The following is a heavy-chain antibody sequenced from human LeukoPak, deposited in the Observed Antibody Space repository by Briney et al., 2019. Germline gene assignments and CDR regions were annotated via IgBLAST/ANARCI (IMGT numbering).Heavy chain of an antibody. CDR2: IYSGGNT. CDR1: GFTFSTYA. J-gene: IGHJ4*02. CDR3: ATRDTSSWYSN. Sequence: GGSLRLSCAASGFTFSTYAMHWVRQAPGKGLEWVSVIYSGGNTNYADSVKGRFTISRDNSKNTLYLQMNSLRAEDTAVYYCATRDTSSWYSNWGQGTLVTVSS. V-gene: IGHV3-53*01. D-gene: IGHD6-13*01.